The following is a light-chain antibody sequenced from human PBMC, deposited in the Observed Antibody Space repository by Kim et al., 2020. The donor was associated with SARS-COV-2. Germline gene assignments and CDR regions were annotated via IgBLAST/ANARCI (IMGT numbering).Light chain of an antibody. CDR3: LQDYTYPRT. CDR1: QGIRND. CDR2: AAS. Sequence: ASGGDRVTITCRASQGIRNDLGWYQQTPGKAPKLLIYAASNLQSGVSPRFSGSGSGTDFTLTISSLQPEDFATYYCLQDYTYPRTFGQGTKVDIK. V-gene: IGKV1-6*01. J-gene: IGKJ1*01.